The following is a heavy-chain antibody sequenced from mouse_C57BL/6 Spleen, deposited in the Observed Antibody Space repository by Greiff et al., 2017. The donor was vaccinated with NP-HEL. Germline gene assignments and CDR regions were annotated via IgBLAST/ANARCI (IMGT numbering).Heavy chain of an antibody. Sequence: EVKLVESGGGLVQPGGSLKLSCAASGFTFSDYYMYWVRQTPEKRLEWVAYISNGGGSTYYPDTVKGRFTISRDNAKNTLYLQMSRLKSEDTAMYYCARPSDSSGSAWFAYWGHRTLVTVSA. CDR3: ARPSDSSGSAWFAY. CDR1: GFTFSDYY. J-gene: IGHJ3*01. CDR2: ISNGGGST. D-gene: IGHD3-2*02. V-gene: IGHV5-12*01.